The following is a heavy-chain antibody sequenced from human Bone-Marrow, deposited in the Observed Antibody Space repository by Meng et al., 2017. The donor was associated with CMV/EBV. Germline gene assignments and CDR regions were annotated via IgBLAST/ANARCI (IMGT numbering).Heavy chain of an antibody. D-gene: IGHD1-7*01. CDR2: INPNSGGT. J-gene: IGHJ4*02. Sequence: ASVKVSCKASGYTFTGYYMHWVRQAPGQGLEWMGWINPNSGGTNYAKKFQGRVTMTRDTSISTAYMELSRLRSDDTAVYYCARGREVELNGYWGQGTLVTVSS. CDR1: GYTFTGYY. CDR3: ARGREVELNGY. V-gene: IGHV1-2*02.